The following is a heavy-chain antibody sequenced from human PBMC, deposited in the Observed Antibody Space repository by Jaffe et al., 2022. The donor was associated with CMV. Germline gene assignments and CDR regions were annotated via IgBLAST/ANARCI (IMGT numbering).Heavy chain of an antibody. J-gene: IGHJ4*02. CDR1: GFTFSSYA. Sequence: EVQLLESGGGLVQPGGSLRLSCAASGFTFSSYAMSWVRQAPGKGLEWVSAISGSGGSTYYADSVKGRFTISRDNSKNTLYLQMNSLRAEDTAVYYCAKILDYGDYVQEHYFDYWGQGTLVTVSS. D-gene: IGHD4-17*01. CDR2: ISGSGGST. V-gene: IGHV3-23*01. CDR3: AKILDYGDYVQEHYFDY.